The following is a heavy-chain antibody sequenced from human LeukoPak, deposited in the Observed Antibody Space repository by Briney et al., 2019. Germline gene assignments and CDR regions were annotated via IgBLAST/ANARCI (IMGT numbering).Heavy chain of an antibody. CDR3: AKPLHGKNCIGACYYGMDV. J-gene: IGHJ6*02. CDR2: ISYDGSNK. V-gene: IGHV3-30*18. Sequence: GTALRLSCAASGFTFSSYGMHWVRQAPGKGLEWVAVISYDGSNKYYADSVKGRFTISRDNSKNTLYLQMNSLRAEDTAVYYCAKPLHGKNCIGACYYGMDVWGQGTTVTVSS. CDR1: GFTFSSYG. D-gene: IGHD6-13*01.